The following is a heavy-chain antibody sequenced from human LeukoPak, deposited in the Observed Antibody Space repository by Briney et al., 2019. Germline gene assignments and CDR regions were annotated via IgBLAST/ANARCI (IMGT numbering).Heavy chain of an antibody. CDR3: ARGDAAMAQYAFDY. CDR2: IKQDGSEK. V-gene: IGHV3-7*01. Sequence: GGSLRLSCAASGFTFSSYWMTWVRQAPGKGLEWVANIKQDGSEKYYVDSVKGRFTISRDNAKNSLYLQMNSLRAEDTAVYYCARGDAAMAQYAFDYWGQGTLVTVSS. J-gene: IGHJ4*02. CDR1: GFTFSSYW. D-gene: IGHD5-18*01.